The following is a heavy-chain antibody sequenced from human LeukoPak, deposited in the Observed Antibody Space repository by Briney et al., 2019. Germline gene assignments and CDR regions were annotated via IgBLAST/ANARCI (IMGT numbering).Heavy chain of an antibody. CDR2: IYYSGST. CDR1: GRSITSNTYY. D-gene: IGHD4-17*01. J-gene: IGHJ4*02. V-gene: IGHV4-39*01. Sequence: SETLSLTCTVSGRSITSNTYYWGWIRQAPGKGLEWIGSIYYSGSTYYTPSLKSRVTISADTSKNQLSLQLSSVTAADTAVYYCARQNKAFDYDDYLFDYWGQGTLVTVSS. CDR3: ARQNKAFDYDDYLFDY.